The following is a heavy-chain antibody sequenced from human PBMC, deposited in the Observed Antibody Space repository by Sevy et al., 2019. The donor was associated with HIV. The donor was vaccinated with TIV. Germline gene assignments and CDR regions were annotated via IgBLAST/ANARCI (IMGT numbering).Heavy chain of an antibody. CDR1: GFTFSSYG. CDR3: ARNNLDLVMVTMVRGALSYYFDY. CDR2: IWYDGINK. D-gene: IGHD3-10*01. J-gene: IGHJ4*02. V-gene: IGHV3-33*01. Sequence: GGFLRLSCAASGFTFSSYGMHWVRQAPGRGLEWMAVIWYDGINKYYADSVKGRFTISRDNSKNTLYLQMNSLRAEDTAVYYCARNNLDLVMVTMVRGALSYYFDYWGQGTLVTVSS.